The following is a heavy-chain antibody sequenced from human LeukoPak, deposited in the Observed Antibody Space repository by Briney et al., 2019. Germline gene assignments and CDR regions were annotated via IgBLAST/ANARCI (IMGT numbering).Heavy chain of an antibody. CDR3: ARERVKGSSWIHYYYGTDV. Sequence: GASVKVSCKASGYTFTGYYMHWVRQAPGQGLEWMGWINPNSGGTNYAQKFQGRVTMTRDTSISTAYMELSRLRSDDTAVYYCARERVKGSSWIHYYYGTDVWGQGTTVTVSS. CDR2: INPNSGGT. J-gene: IGHJ6*02. CDR1: GYTFTGYY. D-gene: IGHD6-13*01. V-gene: IGHV1-2*02.